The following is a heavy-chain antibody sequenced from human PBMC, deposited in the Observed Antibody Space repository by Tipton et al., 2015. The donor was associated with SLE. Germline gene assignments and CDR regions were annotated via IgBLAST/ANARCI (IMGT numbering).Heavy chain of an antibody. D-gene: IGHD3-16*01. V-gene: IGHV6-1*01. CDR1: GDSVSSNTAA. CDR3: ARAQGDFDL. J-gene: IGHJ2*01. Sequence: GLVKPSQTLSLTCAIFGDSVSSNTAAWNWIRQSPSRGLEWLGRTYYRSNFHYDYALSMQSRITITPETTRNRFSLQLNSVTAADTAVYYCARAQGDFDLWGRGTLVTVSS. CDR2: TYYRSNFHY.